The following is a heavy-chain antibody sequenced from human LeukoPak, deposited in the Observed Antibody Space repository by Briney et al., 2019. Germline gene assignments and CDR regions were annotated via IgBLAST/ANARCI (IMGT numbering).Heavy chain of an antibody. D-gene: IGHD3/OR15-3a*01. CDR3: ARGVVLGQDDAFDI. V-gene: IGHV4-59*12. Sequence: SETLSLTCTVSGVSISNYYWSWIRQPPGKGLEWIGYIFYRGSIDYSPSLQSRVTISVDTSKNHLSLRLTSVTAADTAVYFCARGVVLGQDDAFDIWGRGTMVTVSS. CDR1: GVSISNYY. J-gene: IGHJ3*02. CDR2: IFYRGSI.